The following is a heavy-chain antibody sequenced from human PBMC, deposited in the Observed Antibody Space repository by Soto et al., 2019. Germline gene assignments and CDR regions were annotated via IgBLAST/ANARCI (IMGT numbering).Heavy chain of an antibody. CDR3: AKNGREVHYYDSSGPRRDAFDI. V-gene: IGHV3-23*01. Sequence: GGSLRLSCAASGFTFSSYAMSWVRQAPGKGLEWVSAISGSGGSTYYADSVKGRFTISRDNSKNTLYLQMNSLRAEDTAVYYCAKNGREVHYYDSSGPRRDAFDIWGQGTMVTVSS. D-gene: IGHD3-22*01. J-gene: IGHJ3*02. CDR1: GFTFSSYA. CDR2: ISGSGGST.